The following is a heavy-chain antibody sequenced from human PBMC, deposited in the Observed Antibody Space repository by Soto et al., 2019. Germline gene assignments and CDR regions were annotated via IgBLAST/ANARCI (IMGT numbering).Heavy chain of an antibody. D-gene: IGHD3-10*01. CDR1: GFPFSSFS. J-gene: IGHJ4*02. V-gene: IGHV3-21*02. CDR3: ARVTAGSGSYQIDL. CDR2: IGRVSTYI. Sequence: VQLVESGGGLVKPGGSLRLSCVASGFPFSSFSLNWVRQAPGKGLEWVSSIGRVSTYIYYADSVRGRFTVSRDNAKNSVYLQMNGLTAEDSGIYYCARVTAGSGSYQIDLWGQGPLVTVSS.